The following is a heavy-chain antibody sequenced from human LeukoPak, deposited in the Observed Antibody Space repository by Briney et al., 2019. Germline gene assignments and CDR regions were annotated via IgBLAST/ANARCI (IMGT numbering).Heavy chain of an antibody. D-gene: IGHD3-10*01. CDR2: LSAYNGNT. Sequence: ASVTESCKASGYTFTSYGISWVRQAPGQGLEWMGWLSAYNGNTNYAQKLQGRVTMTTDTSTSTAYMELRSLRSDDTAVYYCARDDPTYYYGSGSYGYWGQGTLVTVSS. CDR1: GYTFTSYG. J-gene: IGHJ4*02. V-gene: IGHV1-18*04. CDR3: ARDDPTYYYGSGSYGY.